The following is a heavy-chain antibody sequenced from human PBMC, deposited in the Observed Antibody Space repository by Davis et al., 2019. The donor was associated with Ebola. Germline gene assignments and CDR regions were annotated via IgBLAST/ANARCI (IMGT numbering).Heavy chain of an antibody. CDR3: ARSRFLEWLFFDY. Sequence: GSLRLSCAVSGGSISSSSYYWGWIRQPPGKGLEWIGSIYYSGSTYYNPSLKSRVTISVDTSKNQFSLKLSSVTAADTAVYYCARSRFLEWLFFDYWGQGTLVTVSS. V-gene: IGHV4-39*07. CDR1: GGSISSSSYY. J-gene: IGHJ4*02. CDR2: IYYSGST. D-gene: IGHD3-3*01.